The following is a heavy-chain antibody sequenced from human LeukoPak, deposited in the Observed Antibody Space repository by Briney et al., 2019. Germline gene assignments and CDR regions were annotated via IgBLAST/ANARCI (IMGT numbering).Heavy chain of an antibody. V-gene: IGHV4-59*08. D-gene: IGHD5-12*01. CDR1: GGSINGYY. CDR3: ARHLYSGYERVFDY. CDR2: IYYNGIT. Sequence: SETLSLTCAVSGGSINGYYWIWIRQPPGKGLEWIGYIYYNGITNYNPSLKSRVTISVDTSKNQFSLKLSSVTAADTAVYYCARHLYSGYERVFDYWGQGTLVTVSS. J-gene: IGHJ4*02.